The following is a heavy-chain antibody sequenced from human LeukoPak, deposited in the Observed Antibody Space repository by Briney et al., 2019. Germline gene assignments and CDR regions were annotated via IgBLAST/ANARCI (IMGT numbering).Heavy chain of an antibody. Sequence: SVKVSCKASGGTFSSYAISWVRQAPGQGLEWMGRIIPILGIANYAQKFQGRVTITADKSTSTAYMELSSLRSEDTAVYYCAGSNYGSGSYYSAFGYWGQGTLVTVSS. CDR3: AGSNYGSGSYYSAFGY. J-gene: IGHJ4*02. V-gene: IGHV1-69*04. D-gene: IGHD3-10*01. CDR2: IIPILGIA. CDR1: GGTFSSYA.